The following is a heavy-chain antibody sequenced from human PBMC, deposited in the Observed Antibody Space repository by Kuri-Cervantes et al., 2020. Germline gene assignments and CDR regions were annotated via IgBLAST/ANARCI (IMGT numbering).Heavy chain of an antibody. CDR1: GGSISSYY. J-gene: IGHJ4*02. D-gene: IGHD6-19*01. CDR3: ARVSIAVAGVIDY. Sequence: SETLSLTCTVSGGSISSYYWSWIRQPPGKGLEWIGYIYYSGSTNYNPSLKSRVTISVDTSKNQFSLKLSSVTAADTAVYYCARVSIAVAGVIDYWGQGTLVTSPQ. V-gene: IGHV4-59*12. CDR2: IYYSGST.